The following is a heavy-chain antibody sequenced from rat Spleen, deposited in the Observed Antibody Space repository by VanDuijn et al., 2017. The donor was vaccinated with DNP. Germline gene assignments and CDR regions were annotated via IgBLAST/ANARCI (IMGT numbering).Heavy chain of an antibody. CDR1: GFTFSYYG. CDR3: ARGVYYYSATYWYFDF. CDR2: IRASGGST. V-gene: IGHV5S13*01. D-gene: IGHD1-1*01. J-gene: IGHJ1*01. Sequence: EVQLVESGGGLVQPRTSLKLSCAASGFTFSYYGLAWVRQAPKKGMEWVASIRASGGSTSYRNSVKGRCTISRDNAKTTLYLQMNSLRSEDTATYYCARGVYYYSATYWYFDFWGPGTMVTVSS.